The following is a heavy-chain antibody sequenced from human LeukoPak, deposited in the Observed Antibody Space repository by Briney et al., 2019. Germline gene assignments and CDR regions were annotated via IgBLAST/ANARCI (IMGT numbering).Heavy chain of an antibody. D-gene: IGHD3-22*01. J-gene: IGHJ5*02. Sequence: ASVKVSCKASGYTFTGYYMHWVRQAPGQGLEWMGWINPNSGGTNYAQEFQGRVTMTRDTSISTAYMELSRLRSDDTAVYYCARVTYDDYDSSLNWFDPWGQGTLVTVSS. CDR3: ARVTYDDYDSSLNWFDP. CDR2: INPNSGGT. V-gene: IGHV1-2*02. CDR1: GYTFTGYY.